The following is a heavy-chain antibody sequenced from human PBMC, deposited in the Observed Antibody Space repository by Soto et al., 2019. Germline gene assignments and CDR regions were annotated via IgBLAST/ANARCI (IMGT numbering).Heavy chain of an antibody. Sequence: SETLSLTCTVSGASITTYYWSWIRQPPGKGLEWIGYIYYSGSTNYNPSLKSRVTISVDTSKNQFSLKLSSVTAADTAVYYCARVVGGYYYGMDVWGQGTTVTVSS. J-gene: IGHJ6*02. D-gene: IGHD2-2*01. CDR1: GASITTYY. V-gene: IGHV4-59*01. CDR3: ARVVGGYYYGMDV. CDR2: IYYSGST.